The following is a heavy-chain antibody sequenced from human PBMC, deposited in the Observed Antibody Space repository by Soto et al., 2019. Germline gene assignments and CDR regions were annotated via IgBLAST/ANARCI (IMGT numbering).Heavy chain of an antibody. D-gene: IGHD1-1*01. CDR1: GDSISAYS. V-gene: IGHV4-59*01. J-gene: IGHJ4*02. CDR2: IHYNGNT. Sequence: PSETLSLTCTVSGDSISAYSWSWVRQPPGKGLEWIGNIHYNGNTKYNPSLKSRVTMSLDTSKNQFSLRLISVTAADTAKYFCAREGNLGRWVQPLDFWGQGTLVTVSS. CDR3: AREGNLGRWVQPLDF.